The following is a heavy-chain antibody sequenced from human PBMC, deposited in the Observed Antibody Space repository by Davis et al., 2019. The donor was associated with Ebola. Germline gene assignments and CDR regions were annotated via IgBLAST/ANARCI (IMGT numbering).Heavy chain of an antibody. V-gene: IGHV4-34*01. CDR3: ARHGNSGYDSLLVNWFDP. CDR2: INHSGST. CDR1: GGSFSGYY. Sequence: SETLSLTCAVYGGSFSGYYWSCIRQPPGKGLEWIGEINHSGSTNYNPSLKSRVTISVDTSKNQFSLKLSSVTAADTAVYYCARHGNSGYDSLLVNWFDPWGQGTLVTVSS. D-gene: IGHD5-12*01. J-gene: IGHJ5*02.